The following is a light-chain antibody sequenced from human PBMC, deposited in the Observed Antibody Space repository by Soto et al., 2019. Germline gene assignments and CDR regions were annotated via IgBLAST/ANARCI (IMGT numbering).Light chain of an antibody. Sequence: QSALTQPASVSGSPGQSITISCTGTSSDVGAYNSVSWYQQHPGKAPKLMIYEVSNRPSGVSNRFSGSKSGNTASLTISGLQAEDEADYYCSSYTRSSTLVVFGGGTKLTVL. CDR3: SSYTRSSTLVV. CDR1: SSDVGAYNS. V-gene: IGLV2-14*01. CDR2: EVS. J-gene: IGLJ2*01.